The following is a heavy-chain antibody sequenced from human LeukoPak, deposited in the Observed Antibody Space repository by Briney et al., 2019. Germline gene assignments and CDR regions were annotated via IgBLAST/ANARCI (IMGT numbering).Heavy chain of an antibody. D-gene: IGHD6-13*01. CDR2: IIAYNGNT. Sequence: ASVKVSCKASGYTFTSYGISWVRQAPGQGLAWMGWIIAYNGNTNYAQKLQGRVTMTTDTSTSTAYMELRSLRSDDTAVYYCARSHSSSSFHWFDPWGQGTLVTVSS. CDR3: ARSHSSSSFHWFDP. V-gene: IGHV1-18*01. CDR1: GYTFTSYG. J-gene: IGHJ5*02.